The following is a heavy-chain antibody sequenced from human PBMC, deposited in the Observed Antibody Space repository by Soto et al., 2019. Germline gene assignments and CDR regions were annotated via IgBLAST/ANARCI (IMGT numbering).Heavy chain of an antibody. CDR2: ISRDGGTK. D-gene: IGHD2-8*02. CDR1: GFTVSTYG. V-gene: IGHV3-30*03. J-gene: IGHJ4*02. CDR3: TGEVASGY. Sequence: QVQLVESGGGVVQPGRSLRLSCAVSGFTVSTYGMHWVRQAPGKGLEWVAVISRDGGTKYYADSVKGRFTISRDNSRNTLFLEMNSLRGDDMAVYYCTGEVASGYWGQVTLFTVSS.